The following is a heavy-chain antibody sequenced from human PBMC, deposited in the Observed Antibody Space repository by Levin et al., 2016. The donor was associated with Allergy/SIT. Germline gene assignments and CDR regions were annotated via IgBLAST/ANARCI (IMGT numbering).Heavy chain of an antibody. CDR1: GITFSTQG. CDR3: ATIVDYHDSSGPIGDY. D-gene: IGHD3-22*01. CDR2: ISKSGYPI. Sequence: GESLKISCAASGITFSTQGMNWVRQAPGKGLEWVSHISKSGYPIFYADSVRGRFTITRDNLKNTLYLQMNSLRAEDTAVYFCATIVDYHDSSGPIGDYWGQGTLVTVSS. J-gene: IGHJ4*02. V-gene: IGHV3-48*01.